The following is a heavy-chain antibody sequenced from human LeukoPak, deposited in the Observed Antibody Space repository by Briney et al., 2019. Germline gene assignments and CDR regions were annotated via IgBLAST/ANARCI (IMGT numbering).Heavy chain of an antibody. Sequence: SETLSLTCAVYGGSFSGYYWSWIRQPPGKGLEWIGEINHSGSTNYNPSLKSRVNISVDTSKNQFSLKLSSVTAADTAVYYCARGGFARSNYYGSGSYYNFLDYWGQGTLVTVSS. CDR3: ARGGFARSNYYGSGSYYNFLDY. CDR1: GGSFSGYY. V-gene: IGHV4-34*01. D-gene: IGHD3-10*01. J-gene: IGHJ4*02. CDR2: INHSGST.